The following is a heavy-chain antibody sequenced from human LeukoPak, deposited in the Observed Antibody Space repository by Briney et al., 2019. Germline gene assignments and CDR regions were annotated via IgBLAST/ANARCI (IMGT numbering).Heavy chain of an antibody. CDR3: ARDDYGGIRFDY. V-gene: IGHV1-69*13. D-gene: IGHD4-23*01. CDR2: IIPIFGTA. Sequence: ASVKVSCKASGGTFSSYAISWVRQAPGQGLEWMGGIIPIFGTANYAQKFQGRVTITADESTSTAYMELSSLRSEDTAVYYCARDDYGGIRFDYWGQGTLVTVSS. CDR1: GGTFSSYA. J-gene: IGHJ4*02.